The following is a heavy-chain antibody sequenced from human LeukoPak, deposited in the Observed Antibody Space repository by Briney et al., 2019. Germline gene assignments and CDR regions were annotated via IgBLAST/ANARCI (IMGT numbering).Heavy chain of an antibody. CDR1: GFTFSSYA. D-gene: IGHD6-19*01. CDR2: ISGSGGST. V-gene: IGHV3-23*01. CDR3: AKGEQWLVRGDYFDY. J-gene: IGHJ4*02. Sequence: GGSLRLSCAASGFTFSSYAMSWVRQAPGKGLEWVSAISGSGGSTYYADSVKGRSTISRDNSKNTLYLQMNSLRAEDTAVYYCAKGEQWLVRGDYFDYWGQGTLVTVSS.